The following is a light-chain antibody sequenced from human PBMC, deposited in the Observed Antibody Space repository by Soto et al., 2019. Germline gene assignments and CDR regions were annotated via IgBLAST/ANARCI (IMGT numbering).Light chain of an antibody. J-gene: IGKJ1*01. V-gene: IGKV1-5*01. CDR2: DAS. CDR1: QSISSW. Sequence: DIQMTQSPSTLSASVGDRVTITYRASQSISSWLAWYQQKPGKAPKLLIYDASSLESGVPSRFSGSGSGTEFTLTISSLQPDDFVSYYCQQYNSYPWTFGQGTKVDSK. CDR3: QQYNSYPWT.